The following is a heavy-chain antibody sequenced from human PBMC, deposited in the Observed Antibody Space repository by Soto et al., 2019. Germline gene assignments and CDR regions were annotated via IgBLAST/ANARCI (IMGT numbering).Heavy chain of an antibody. J-gene: IGHJ6*02. CDR3: GRDMDV. CDR2: IKEDGSEK. D-gene: IGHD3-10*01. CDR1: GFIFSDSW. Sequence: PGGSLRLSCAASGFIFSDSWMSWVRQAPGKGLEWVANIKEDGSEKHYVDSVKGRFTISRDNAKKSLYLQMDSLRVEDTAIYYCGRDMDVWGQGTTVTVSS. V-gene: IGHV3-7*05.